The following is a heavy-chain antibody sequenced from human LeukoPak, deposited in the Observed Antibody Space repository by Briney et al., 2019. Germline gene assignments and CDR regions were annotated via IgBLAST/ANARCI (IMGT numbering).Heavy chain of an antibody. CDR1: GGFISSYY. D-gene: IGHD3-9*01. Sequence: SETLSLTCTVSGGFISSYYWSWIRQPPGKGLEWIGRIYTSGSTNYNPSLKSRVTMSVDASKNHFSLKLSSVTPADTSLYYWAKGCSFDGFFDFWGQGTLVTVSS. CDR2: IYTSGST. J-gene: IGHJ4*03. CDR3: AKGCSFDGFFDF. V-gene: IGHV4-4*07.